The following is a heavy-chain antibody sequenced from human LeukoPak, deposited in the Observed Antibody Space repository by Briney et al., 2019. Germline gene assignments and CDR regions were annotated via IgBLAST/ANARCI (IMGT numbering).Heavy chain of an antibody. CDR3: ARGSSYGGNSDY. D-gene: IGHD4-23*01. V-gene: IGHV3-53*01. CDR1: GFTVSSNY. CDR2: IYSGGST. Sequence: GGSLRLSCAASGFTVSSNYMSWVRQAPGEWLEWVSVIYSGGSTYYADSVKGRFTISRDNSKNTLYLQMNSLRAEDTAVYYCARGSSYGGNSDYWGQGTLVTVSS. J-gene: IGHJ4*02.